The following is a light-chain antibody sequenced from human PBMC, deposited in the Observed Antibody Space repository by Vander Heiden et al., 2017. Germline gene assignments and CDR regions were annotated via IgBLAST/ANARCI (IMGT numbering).Light chain of an antibody. CDR3: QQYNNWPPWT. CDR1: QSVSSS. V-gene: IGKV3-15*01. Sequence: ETVMTQSPATLSVSPGERATLSCRASQSVSSSLAWYQQKPGQAPRLLIYGASTRATGIPARFSGSGSGTEFTLTISSLQSEDFAVYYCQQYNNWPPWTFGQGTKVDFK. J-gene: IGKJ1*01. CDR2: GAS.